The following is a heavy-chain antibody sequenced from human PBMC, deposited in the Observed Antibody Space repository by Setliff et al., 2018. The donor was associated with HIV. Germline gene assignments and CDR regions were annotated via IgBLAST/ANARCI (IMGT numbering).Heavy chain of an antibody. Sequence: ASVKVSCKASGGTFSNYAFSWVRQAPGQGLEWMGWINTETGTPMYAQGFTGRFVFSLDTSVSTAHLQISSLKAEDTAVYYCARAHLWFGESFPFDPWGQGTLVTVSS. CDR3: ARAHLWFGESFPFDP. J-gene: IGHJ5*02. D-gene: IGHD3-10*01. CDR2: INTETGTP. CDR1: GGTFSNYA. V-gene: IGHV7-4-1*02.